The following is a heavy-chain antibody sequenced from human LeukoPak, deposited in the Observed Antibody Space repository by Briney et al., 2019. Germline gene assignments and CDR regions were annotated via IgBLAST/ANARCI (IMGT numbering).Heavy chain of an antibody. CDR1: GGSISSYY. CDR2: ISTSGST. J-gene: IGHJ5*02. D-gene: IGHD6-19*01. V-gene: IGHV4-4*07. CDR3: ARGQRQWLVRGWFDP. Sequence: SETLSLTCTVSGGSISSYYWSWVRQPAGKGLEWIGRISTSGSTNYNPSLKSRVTMSVDTSKNQFSLKLSSVTAAGTAVYYCARGQRQWLVRGWFDPWGQGTLVTVSS.